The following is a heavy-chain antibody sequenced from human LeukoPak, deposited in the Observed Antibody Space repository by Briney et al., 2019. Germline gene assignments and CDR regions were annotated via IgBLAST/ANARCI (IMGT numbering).Heavy chain of an antibody. Sequence: GGSLRLSCAASGFTFSSYGMSWVRQAPGKGLEWVSAISGSGGSTYYADSVKGRFTISRDNSKNTLYLRMNSLRAEDTAVYYCAKDQGFLRLWGSFDYWGQGTLVTVSS. V-gene: IGHV3-23*01. D-gene: IGHD7-27*01. J-gene: IGHJ4*02. CDR3: AKDQGFLRLWGSFDY. CDR2: ISGSGGST. CDR1: GFTFSSYG.